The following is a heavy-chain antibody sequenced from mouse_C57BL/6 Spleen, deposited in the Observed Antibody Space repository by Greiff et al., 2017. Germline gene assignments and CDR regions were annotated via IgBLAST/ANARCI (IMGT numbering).Heavy chain of an antibody. J-gene: IGHJ2*01. Sequence: QVQLQQSGAELAKPGASVKLSCKASGYTFTSYWMHWVKQRPGQGLEWIGYINPSSGYTKYNQKFKDKATLTADKSSSTAYMQLSSLTYEDSAVYSCAREGATYSYYFDYWGQSTTLTVSS. CDR3: AREGATYSYYFDY. CDR1: GYTFTSYW. V-gene: IGHV1-7*01. CDR2: INPSSGYT. D-gene: IGHD5-5*01.